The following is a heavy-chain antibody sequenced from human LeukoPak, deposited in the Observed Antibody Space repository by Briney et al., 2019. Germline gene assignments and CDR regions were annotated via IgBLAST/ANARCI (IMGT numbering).Heavy chain of an antibody. CDR2: IYYSGST. D-gene: IGHD5-24*01. CDR3: ARHSVATISFDY. J-gene: IGHJ4*02. V-gene: IGHV4-39*01. CDR1: GGSISSSSYY. Sequence: SETLSLTCTVSGGSISSSSYYWGWIRRPPGKGLEWIGSIYYSGSTYYNPSLKRRVTISVDTSKNQFSLKLSSVTAADTAVYYCARHSVATISFDYWGQGTLVTVSS.